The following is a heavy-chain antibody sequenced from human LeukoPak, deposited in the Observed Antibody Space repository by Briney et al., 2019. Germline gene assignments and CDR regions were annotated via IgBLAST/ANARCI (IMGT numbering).Heavy chain of an antibody. J-gene: IGHJ4*02. D-gene: IGHD6-13*01. CDR3: ARSYGGSSWQQDY. CDR1: GYTFTGYY. Sequence: ASVKVSCKASGYTFTGYYMHWVRQAPGQGLEWMGWINPNSGGTNYAQKFQGWATMTRDTSISTAYMELSRLRSDDTAVYYCARSYGGSSWQQDYWGQGTLVTVSS. CDR2: INPNSGGT. V-gene: IGHV1-2*04.